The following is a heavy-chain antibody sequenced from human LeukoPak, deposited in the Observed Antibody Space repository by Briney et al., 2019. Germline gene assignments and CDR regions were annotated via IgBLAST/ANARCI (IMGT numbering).Heavy chain of an antibody. D-gene: IGHD3-10*01. V-gene: IGHV3-33*01. J-gene: IGHJ4*02. CDR2: IWYDGGNK. Sequence: GRSLRLSCAASGFTFSSYGMHWVRQAPGKGLEWVAVIWYDGGNKYYADSVKGRFTISRDNSKNTLYLQMNSLRAEDTAVYYCARDGPYGSGSYDLDYWGQGTLVTVSS. CDR3: ARDGPYGSGSYDLDY. CDR1: GFTFSSYG.